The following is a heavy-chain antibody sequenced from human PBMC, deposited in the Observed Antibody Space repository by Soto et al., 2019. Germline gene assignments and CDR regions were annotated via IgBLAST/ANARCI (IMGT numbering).Heavy chain of an antibody. CDR3: AREKLYSTSSIDF. J-gene: IGHJ4*02. CDR2: ISKNIIDT. Sequence: NPGGSLRLSCAAYGFSFSSHSMHWVRQAPGKGLEWVSFISKNIIDTSHADSVKGRFTISRDNAKSKVYLQMDSLRIEDTGVYYCAREKLYSTSSIDFWGQGTRVTVSS. D-gene: IGHD6-6*01. CDR1: GFSFSSHS. V-gene: IGHV3-21*06.